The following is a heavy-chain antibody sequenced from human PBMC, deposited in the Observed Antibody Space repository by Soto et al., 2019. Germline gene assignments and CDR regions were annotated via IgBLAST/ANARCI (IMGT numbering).Heavy chain of an antibody. D-gene: IGHD1-20*01. J-gene: IGHJ3*02. CDR2: IYPGDSDT. CDR3: ARRSITGTTLTAFDI. CDR1: GYSFTSYW. Sequence: PGESLKISCKGSGYSFTSYWIGWVRQMPGKGLEWMGIIYPGDSDTRYSPSFQGQVTISADKSISTAYLQWSSLKASDTAMYYCARRSITGTTLTAFDIWGQGTMVTVSS. V-gene: IGHV5-51*01.